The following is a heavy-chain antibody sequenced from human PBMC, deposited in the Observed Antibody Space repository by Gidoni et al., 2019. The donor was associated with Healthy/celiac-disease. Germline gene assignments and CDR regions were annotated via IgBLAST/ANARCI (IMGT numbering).Heavy chain of an antibody. CDR3: ARAGIYYYGSGSPILYFDY. J-gene: IGHJ4*02. D-gene: IGHD3-10*01. Sequence: QVQLVQSGAAVKKPGASVKVSCKAAGYTFTSYDIHWVRQATGHGLEWMGWMNPNSGNTGYAQKFQGRVTMTRNTSISTAYMELSSLRSEDTAVYYCARAGIYYYGSGSPILYFDYWGQGTLVTVSS. CDR1: GYTFTSYD. V-gene: IGHV1-8*01. CDR2: MNPNSGNT.